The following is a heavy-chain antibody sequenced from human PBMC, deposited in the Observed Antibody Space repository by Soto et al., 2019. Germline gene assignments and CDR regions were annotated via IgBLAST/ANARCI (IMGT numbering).Heavy chain of an antibody. D-gene: IGHD3-10*01. CDR1: GFAFRGFT. J-gene: IGHJ4*02. V-gene: IGHV3-23*01. Sequence: GGSLSLSCAASGFAFRGFTMNWVRQAPGKGLEWVSAISGSGGSTYYADSVKGRFTTSRDNSKNTLYLQMNSLRAEDTAVYYCAKDPHPRALWFGELKHYYDYWCQGTLVTVSS. CDR2: ISGSGGST. CDR3: AKDPHPRALWFGELKHYYDY.